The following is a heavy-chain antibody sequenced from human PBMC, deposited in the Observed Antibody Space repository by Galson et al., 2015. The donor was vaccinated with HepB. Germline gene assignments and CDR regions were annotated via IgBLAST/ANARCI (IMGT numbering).Heavy chain of an antibody. CDR3: AKDHGGPDDY. J-gene: IGHJ4*02. CDR2: INEDGSTR. Sequence: SLRLSCAASGVTFSRYWMHWVRQVPGKGLVWVSRINEDGSTRSYADSVRGRFTISRDNAKNMVYLQMNNLRVEDTAVYYCAKDHGGPDDYWGQGTLVTVSS. CDR1: GVTFSRYW. D-gene: IGHD5-24*01. V-gene: IGHV3-74*01.